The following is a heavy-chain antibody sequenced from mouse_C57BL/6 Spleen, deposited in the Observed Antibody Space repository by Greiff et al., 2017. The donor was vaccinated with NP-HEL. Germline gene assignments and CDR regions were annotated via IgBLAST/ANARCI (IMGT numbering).Heavy chain of an antibody. J-gene: IGHJ2*01. V-gene: IGHV5-17*01. D-gene: IGHD1-1*01. Sequence: DVKLVGSGGGLVKPGGSLKLSCAASGFTFSDYGMHWVRQAPEKGLEWVAYISSGSSTIYYADTVKGRFTISRDNAKNTLFLQMTSLRSEDTAMYYCARGYGSSLDYWGQGTTLTVSS. CDR3: ARGYGSSLDY. CDR2: ISSGSSTI. CDR1: GFTFSDYG.